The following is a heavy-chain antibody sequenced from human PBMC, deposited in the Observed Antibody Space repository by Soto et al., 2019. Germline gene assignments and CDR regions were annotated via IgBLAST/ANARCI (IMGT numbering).Heavy chain of an antibody. CDR3: ARRPRHYFDY. Sequence: SETLSLTCIVSDDSISNGGYYWSWIRQHPGRGSEWIGDIYYSGSTHYSPSLKSRLTISVDTSRNRFSLKLYSATVADTAVYYCARRPRHYFDYWGQGALVTVSS. CDR2: IYYSGST. J-gene: IGHJ4*02. CDR1: DDSISNGGYY. V-gene: IGHV4-31*03.